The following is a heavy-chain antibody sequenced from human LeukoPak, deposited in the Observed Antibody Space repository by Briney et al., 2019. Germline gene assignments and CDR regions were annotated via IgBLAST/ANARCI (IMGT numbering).Heavy chain of an antibody. CDR1: GFTFSNFA. CDR2: ISDSGAST. J-gene: IGHJ4*02. D-gene: IGHD3-16*01. CDR3: AKDSGGQRYPPPDFDY. Sequence: PGGSLRLSRAASGFTFSNFAMSWVRQAPGKGLECVSVISDSGASTYFADSVRGRFTISRDNSKNTLYLQMNSLRAEDTAVYYCAKDSGGQRYPPPDFDYWGQGTLVTVSS. V-gene: IGHV3-23*01.